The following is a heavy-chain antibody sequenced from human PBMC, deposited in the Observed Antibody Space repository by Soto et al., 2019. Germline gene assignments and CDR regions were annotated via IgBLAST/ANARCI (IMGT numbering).Heavy chain of an antibody. Sequence: QSGGSLRLSCEASGFTFSSYSMNCVRQAPGKGLEWVSYISSSSSTIYYADSVKGRFTISRDNAKNSLHLQMNSLRDEDTAVYYCARVTTPYDFWSGYPTDAFDIWGQGTMVTV. CDR2: ISSSSSTI. J-gene: IGHJ3*02. D-gene: IGHD3-3*01. CDR1: GFTFSSYS. CDR3: ARVTTPYDFWSGYPTDAFDI. V-gene: IGHV3-48*02.